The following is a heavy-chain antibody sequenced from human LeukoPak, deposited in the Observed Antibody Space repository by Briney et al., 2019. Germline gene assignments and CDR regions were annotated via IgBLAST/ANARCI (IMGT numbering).Heavy chain of an antibody. CDR2: INPSGGST. Sequence: ASVKVSCKASGSTFTSYYMLWVRRAPGQGLEWMGIINPSGGSTSYAQKFQGRVTMTRDTSTSTVYMELSSLRSEDTAVYYCARPQAYDSSGNDAFDIWGQGTMVTVSS. D-gene: IGHD3-22*01. CDR3: ARPQAYDSSGNDAFDI. V-gene: IGHV1-46*01. CDR1: GSTFTSYY. J-gene: IGHJ3*02.